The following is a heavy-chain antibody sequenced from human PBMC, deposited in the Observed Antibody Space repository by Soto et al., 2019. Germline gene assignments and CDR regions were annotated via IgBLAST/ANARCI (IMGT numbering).Heavy chain of an antibody. CDR3: ARIRTGGGKEGPYYYYYGMDV. Sequence: QVTLKESGPVLVKPTETLTLTCTVSGFSLSNARMGVSWIRQPPGKALEWLAHIFSNDEKSYSTSLKSRLTTSKDTSKSQVVLTMTNMDPVDTATYDCARIRTGGGKEGPYYYYYGMDVWGQGTTVTVSS. CDR1: GFSLSNARMG. CDR2: IFSNDEK. V-gene: IGHV2-26*01. J-gene: IGHJ6*02. D-gene: IGHD2-15*01.